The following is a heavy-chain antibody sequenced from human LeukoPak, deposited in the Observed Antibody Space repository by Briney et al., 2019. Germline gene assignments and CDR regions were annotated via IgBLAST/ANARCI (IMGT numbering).Heavy chain of an antibody. CDR3: AKDRGRGGGYGRESNYYFDY. CDR1: GFTFSSYG. Sequence: GRSLRLSCAASGFTFSSYGMHWVRQAPGKGLEWVAVISYDGSNKYYADSVKGRFTISRDNSKNTLYLQMNSLRAEDTAVYYCAKDRGRGGGYGRESNYYFDYWGQGTLVTVSS. V-gene: IGHV3-30*18. CDR2: ISYDGSNK. D-gene: IGHD5-12*01. J-gene: IGHJ4*02.